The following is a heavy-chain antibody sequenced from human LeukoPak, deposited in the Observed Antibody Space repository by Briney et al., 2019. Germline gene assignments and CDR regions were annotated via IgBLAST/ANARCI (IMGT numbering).Heavy chain of an antibody. J-gene: IGHJ6*03. CDR3: ARSGVVVAATKLYYYYYYMDV. CDR2: INSDGSST. V-gene: IGHV3-74*01. Sequence: GGSLRLSCAASGFTFSSYWMHWARQAPGKGLVWVSRINSDGSSTSYADSVKGRFTISRDNAKNTLYLQMNSLRAEDTAVYYCARSGVVVAATKLYYYYYYMDVWGKGTTVTVSS. CDR1: GFTFSSYW. D-gene: IGHD2-15*01.